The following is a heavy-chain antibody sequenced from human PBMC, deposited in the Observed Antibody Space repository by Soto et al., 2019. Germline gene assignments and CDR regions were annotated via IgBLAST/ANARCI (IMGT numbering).Heavy chain of an antibody. Sequence: SETLSLTCTVSGGSISSSSYYWGWIRQPPGKGLEWIGSIYYSGSTYYNPSLKSRVTISVDTSKNQFSPKLSSVTAADTAVYYCATYSSSPLEYDYWGQGTLVTVSS. CDR2: IYYSGST. CDR3: ATYSSSPLEYDY. V-gene: IGHV4-39*01. D-gene: IGHD6-13*01. CDR1: GGSISSSSYY. J-gene: IGHJ4*02.